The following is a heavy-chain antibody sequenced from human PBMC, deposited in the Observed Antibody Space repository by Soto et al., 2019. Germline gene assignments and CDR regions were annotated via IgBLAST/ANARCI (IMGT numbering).Heavy chain of an antibody. CDR3: ATMKRARLDS. CDR2: INPTLDST. V-gene: IGHV1-69*09. J-gene: IGHJ4*02. CDR1: GIMSSGYG. D-gene: IGHD6-25*01. Sequence: QEQVVQSGPAMKEPGSSVKVSCRASGIMSSGYGFSWVRQAPGQGLEWVGRINPTLDSTQYAQNLQGRVSITVGKSTDTAYLEVTSLRLEDTAIYFCATMKRARLDSWGRGTVVTVSS.